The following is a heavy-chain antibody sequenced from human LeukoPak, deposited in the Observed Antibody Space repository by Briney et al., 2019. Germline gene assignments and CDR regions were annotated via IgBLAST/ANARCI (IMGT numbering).Heavy chain of an antibody. CDR2: INEDGRVT. CDR3: VKDFGGELDS. D-gene: IGHD3-10*01. CDR1: RFNVNNYW. V-gene: IGHV3-74*01. Sequence: TGGSLRLSCAASRFNVNNYWMHWVRQAPGKGLVWVSRINEDGRVTSYATSVRGRFTIFRDSVENTLHLQMNSLRAEDTAGYYCVKDFGGELDSWGQGTLVTVSS. J-gene: IGHJ5*01.